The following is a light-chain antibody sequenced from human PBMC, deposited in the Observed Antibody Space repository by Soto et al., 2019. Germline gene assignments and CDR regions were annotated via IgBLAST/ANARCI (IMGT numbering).Light chain of an antibody. CDR3: MQRIEFPLT. J-gene: IGKJ4*01. V-gene: IGKV2-28*01. CDR1: HMLVHNNGYNY. Sequence: EIVVAESPVSLRVTPGWPAGISCRCSHMLVHNNGYNYLDWYLRKPGQSPQLLIYLGSNRSYGVPDRFSGSGSGTDFTLKINRVEAEDVGVYYCMQRIEFPLTFGGGTKVDI. CDR2: LGS.